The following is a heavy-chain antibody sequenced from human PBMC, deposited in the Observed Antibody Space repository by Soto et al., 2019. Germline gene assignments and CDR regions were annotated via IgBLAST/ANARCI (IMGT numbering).Heavy chain of an antibody. D-gene: IGHD2-15*01. J-gene: IGHJ4*02. CDR2: ISGSGGST. CDR3: VNLSGGRRLYYFDE. CDR1: GFTFSSYA. Sequence: EVQLLESGGGLVQPGGSLRLSCAASGFTFSSYAMSWVRQAPGKGLEWVSAISGSGGSTYYADSVKGRFTISRDNSKNTLYLQMNSLRAEDTTVYYCVNLSGGRRLYYFDEWGQGTLVTVAA. V-gene: IGHV3-23*01.